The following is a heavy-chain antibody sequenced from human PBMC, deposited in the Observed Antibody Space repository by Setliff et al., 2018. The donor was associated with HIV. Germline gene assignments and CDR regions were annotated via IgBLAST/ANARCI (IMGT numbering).Heavy chain of an antibody. J-gene: IGHJ5*01. Sequence: GGSLRLSCAASGFTFSSYWMHWVRQVPGKGLVWVSRINTDGSSATYADSVKGRFTNSRDNAKNTLYLQMDSLRAEDTAVYYCARGGANPSWCDSWGQGTLVTAPQ. CDR1: GFTFSSYW. CDR3: ARGGANPSWCDS. D-gene: IGHD3-16*01. CDR2: INTDGSSA. V-gene: IGHV3-74*03.